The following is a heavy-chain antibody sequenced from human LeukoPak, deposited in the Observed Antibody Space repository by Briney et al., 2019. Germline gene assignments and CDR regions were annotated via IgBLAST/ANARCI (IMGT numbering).Heavy chain of an antibody. J-gene: IGHJ4*02. CDR1: GFMFSDYN. V-gene: IGHV3-21*01. CDR2: ISSSGNYK. D-gene: IGHD1-26*01. Sequence: GGSLRLSCAASGFMFSDYNMNWVRQAPGKGLEWVSSISSSGNYKYYADSVKGRFTISRDNAKNSLSLQMNSLRAEDTAVYYCARVQEVGATTHFDYWGQGTLVTVSS. CDR3: ARVQEVGATTHFDY.